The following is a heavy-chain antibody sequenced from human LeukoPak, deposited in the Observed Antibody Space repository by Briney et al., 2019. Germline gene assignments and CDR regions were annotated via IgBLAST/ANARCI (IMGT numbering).Heavy chain of an antibody. Sequence: PGRPLRLSCAASGFTFSSYGMHWVRQAPGKGLEWVAVIWYDGSNKYYTDSVKGRFTISRDNSKNTLYLQMNSLRAEDTAVYYCARGVCSTSCYVGYWGQGTLVTVSS. CDR3: ARGVCSTSCYVGY. J-gene: IGHJ4*02. V-gene: IGHV3-33*01. D-gene: IGHD2-2*01. CDR1: GFTFSSYG. CDR2: IWYDGSNK.